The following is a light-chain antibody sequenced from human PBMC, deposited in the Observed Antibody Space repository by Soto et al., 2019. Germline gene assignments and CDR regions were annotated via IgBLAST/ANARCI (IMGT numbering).Light chain of an antibody. Sequence: DIQMTQSPSSLSASVGDRVTITCQASQDISKYLNWYQQKPGKAPEALIYDASNLEKGVPSKFSGSGSGIHFTFTITNLQPEDIATYFCQQYDNLPFTFGPGTRVDIK. J-gene: IGKJ3*01. CDR3: QQYDNLPFT. CDR2: DAS. CDR1: QDISKY. V-gene: IGKV1-33*01.